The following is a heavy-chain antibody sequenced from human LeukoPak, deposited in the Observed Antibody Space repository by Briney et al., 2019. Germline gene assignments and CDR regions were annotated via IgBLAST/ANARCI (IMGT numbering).Heavy chain of an antibody. J-gene: IGHJ3*02. CDR1: GYTFASYD. CDR3: ARARLGAFDI. CDR2: MNPNSGNT. V-gene: IGHV1-8*01. Sequence: ASVKVSCKGSGYTFASYDINWVRQAIGQGLEWMGWMNPNSGNTGYAQKFQGRVTMTRNTSISTAYMELSSLRSEDTAVYYCARARLGAFDIWGQGTMVIVSS.